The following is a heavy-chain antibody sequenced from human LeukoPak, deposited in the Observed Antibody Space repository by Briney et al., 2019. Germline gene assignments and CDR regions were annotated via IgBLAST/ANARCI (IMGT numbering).Heavy chain of an antibody. Sequence: PLETLSLTCTVSGDSISSYYWSWIRQPPGKGLEWIGYIYYSGSTNYNPSLKSRVTISVDTSKNQFSLSLSSVTAADTAVYYCARVVGAPGYFDYWNQGTLVTVSS. CDR1: GDSISSYY. D-gene: IGHD1-26*01. CDR3: ARVVGAPGYFDY. CDR2: IYYSGST. V-gene: IGHV4-59*01. J-gene: IGHJ4*02.